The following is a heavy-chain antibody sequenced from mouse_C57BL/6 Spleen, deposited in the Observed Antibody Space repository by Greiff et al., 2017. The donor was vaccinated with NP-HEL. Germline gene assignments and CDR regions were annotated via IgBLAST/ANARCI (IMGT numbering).Heavy chain of an antibody. D-gene: IGHD6-5*01. V-gene: IGHV1-53*01. J-gene: IGHJ4*01. CDR3: ARSAYDYDAMDY. CDR1: GYTFTSYW. CDR2: INPSNGGT. Sequence: QVQLQQPGTELVKPGASVKLSCKASGYTFTSYWMHWVKQRPGQGLEWIGNINPSNGGTSYNEKFKSKATLTVDKSSSTAYMQLSSLTSEDSAVYYCARSAYDYDAMDYWGQGTSVTVSS.